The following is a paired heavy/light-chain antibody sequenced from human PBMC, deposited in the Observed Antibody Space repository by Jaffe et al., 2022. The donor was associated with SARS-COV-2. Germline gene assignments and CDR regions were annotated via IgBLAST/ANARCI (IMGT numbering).Light chain of an antibody. V-gene: IGKV3-11*01. CDR1: QSVGTY. CDR2: ETS. CDR3: QQRSNWPPVIT. Sequence: EVVLTQSPATLSLSPGERATLSCRASQSVGTYLAWYQQKPGQAPRLLIYETSNRATGTPTRFSGSGSGTDFTLTISSLEPEDFAVYYCQQRSNWPPVITFGQGTRLEMK. J-gene: IGKJ5*01.
Heavy chain of an antibody. V-gene: IGHV4-39*02. J-gene: IGHJ5*02. CDR1: ADSIRNNDYY. Sequence: QLQLQESGPGVVKPSETLSLTCTVSADSIRNNDYYWAWIRQPPGKWLEWIGIIYYTGTAYYNPSLQSRVTISVDTSKNHFSLQLTSVTAADTAIYYCARLGYYASTLRRPHWFDPWGQGTLVTVSS. CDR2: IYYTGTA. CDR3: ARLGYYASTLRRPHWFDP. D-gene: IGHD3-10*01.